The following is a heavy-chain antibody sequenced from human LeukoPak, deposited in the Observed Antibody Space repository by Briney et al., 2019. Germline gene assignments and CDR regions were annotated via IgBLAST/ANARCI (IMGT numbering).Heavy chain of an antibody. J-gene: IGHJ4*02. CDR3: AIHPYYYGPYSDY. D-gene: IGHD3-10*01. CDR2: ISSSGGST. V-gene: IGHV3-23*01. Sequence: GGSLRLSCAASGFTFSTYGMTWVRQAPGKGLEWVSAISSSGGSTYYADSVRGRFTISRDDFSNTLYLQMISLRAEDTAVYYCAIHPYYYGPYSDYWGQGTLVTVSS. CDR1: GFTFSTYG.